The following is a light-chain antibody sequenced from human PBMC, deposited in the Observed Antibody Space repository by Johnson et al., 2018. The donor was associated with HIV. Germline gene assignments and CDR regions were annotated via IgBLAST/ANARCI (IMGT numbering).Light chain of an antibody. CDR1: SSNIGNNY. V-gene: IGLV1-51*01. Sequence: QSVLTQPPSVSAAPGQKVTISCSGSSSNIGNNYVSWYQQFPGTAPKLLIYDNNKRPSGIPDRFSGSQSGTSATLGITGLQTGDEADYYCGTWDNSLTTGGVFGTGTKVTVL. CDR2: DNN. CDR3: GTWDNSLTTGGV. J-gene: IGLJ1*01.